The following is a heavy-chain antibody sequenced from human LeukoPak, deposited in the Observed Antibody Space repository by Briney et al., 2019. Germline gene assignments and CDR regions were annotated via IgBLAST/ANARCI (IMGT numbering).Heavy chain of an antibody. CDR1: GASIRSSGYY. CDR2: IYHSGNT. V-gene: IGHV4-31*11. J-gene: IGHJ4*02. CDR3: ARANYYDSTGYLPVVYPSDF. D-gene: IGHD3-22*01. Sequence: PPETLSLTCAVSGASIRSSGYYWSWIRQDPAKGLEWIGYIYHSGNTYYNPSLKSRVTISLDTSKNQFSLKLRSVTAADTAVYYCARANYYDSTGYLPVVYPSDFWGQGTLVTVSS.